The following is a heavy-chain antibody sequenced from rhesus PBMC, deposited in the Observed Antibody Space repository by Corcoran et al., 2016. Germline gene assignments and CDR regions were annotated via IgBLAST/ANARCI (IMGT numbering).Heavy chain of an antibody. CDR2: ITYSGST. CDR1: GGSINRGYYY. D-gene: IGHD3-16*01. V-gene: IGHV4-122*02. CDR3: ARSGTYYFYFDY. J-gene: IGHJ4*01. Sequence: QVQLQESGPGLVKPSETLSLPCAVSGGSINRGYYYWYWIRQPPGKGLEWIGYITYSGSTNYNPSLKSRVAFSRDTAKNQFSLKLSAVTAADTAVYYCARSGTYYFYFDYWGQGVLVTVSS.